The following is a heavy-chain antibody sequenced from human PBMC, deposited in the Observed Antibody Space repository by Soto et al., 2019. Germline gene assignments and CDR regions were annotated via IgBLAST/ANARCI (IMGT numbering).Heavy chain of an antibody. D-gene: IGHD5-12*01. CDR1: GYTFTSYD. CDR2: MNPNSGNT. CDR3: ARAAGYVENLDN. Sequence: GASVKVSCKASGYTFTSYDINWVRQATGQGLEWMGWMNPNSGNTGYAQKFQGRVTMTRNTSISTAYMELSSLRSEDTAVYYCARAAGYVENLDNWGQGTLVTVSS. V-gene: IGHV1-8*01. J-gene: IGHJ4*02.